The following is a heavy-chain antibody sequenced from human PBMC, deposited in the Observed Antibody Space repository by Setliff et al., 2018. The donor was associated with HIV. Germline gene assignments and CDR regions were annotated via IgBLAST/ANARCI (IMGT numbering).Heavy chain of an antibody. Sequence: SETLSLTCTVSGGSVRRSTSYWGWIRHSPGKGLEWIASAHYSGAIFYNPSLKSRVTMSVDTSGSRFSLKLTSVTAADTAVYYCARPSFGIGGGANFDSWGRGTLVTVSS. CDR1: GGSVRRSTSY. CDR3: ARPSFGIGGGANFDS. V-gene: IGHV4-39*02. CDR2: AHYSGAI. J-gene: IGHJ4*02. D-gene: IGHD3-3*01.